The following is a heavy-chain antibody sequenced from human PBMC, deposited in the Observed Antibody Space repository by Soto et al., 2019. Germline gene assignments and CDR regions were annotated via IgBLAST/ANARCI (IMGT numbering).Heavy chain of an antibody. D-gene: IGHD2-2*03. CDR1: GYSFSNYW. CDR2: IYPGDSNT. Sequence: EVQLVQAGAEVKKAGESLKISCKGSGYSFSNYWIGWVRQLPGKVLEWMAIIYPGDSNTRYSPSLQGQVTISADKSISTAYLQWSSLKGSAPAMSYCARHLAGYCSSTACYGGLDVWGQGTTVTVSS. CDR3: ARHLAGYCSSTACYGGLDV. J-gene: IGHJ6*02. V-gene: IGHV5-51*01.